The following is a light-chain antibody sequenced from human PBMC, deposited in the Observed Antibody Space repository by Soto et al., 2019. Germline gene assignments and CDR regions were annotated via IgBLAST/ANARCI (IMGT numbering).Light chain of an antibody. CDR2: EVS. CDR1: SSDVGGYNY. Sequence: QSALTQPASVSGSPGQSITISCTGTSSDVGGYNYVSWYQQHPGKAPKVVIYEVSNRPSWISNRFSGSKSGNTASLTISGLQAEDEADYYCRSYTSSSTLVFGGGTKLTVL. V-gene: IGLV2-14*01. CDR3: RSYTSSSTLV. J-gene: IGLJ2*01.